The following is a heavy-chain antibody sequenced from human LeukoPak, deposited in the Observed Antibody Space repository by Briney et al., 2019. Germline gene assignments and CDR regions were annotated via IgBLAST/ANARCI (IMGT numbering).Heavy chain of an antibody. CDR2: IKQDGSER. D-gene: IGHD5-18*01. V-gene: IGHV3-7*01. CDR1: GFSMSVYW. J-gene: IGHJ4*02. CDR3: AREGDSYGHDS. Sequence: GGSLRLSCEASGFSMSVYWMSWVRQAPGKGLEWVGNIKQDGSERNYVDSVKGRFTISRDNAKNTLYLQMNSLRAEDTAVYYCAREGDSYGHDSWGQGTLVTVSS.